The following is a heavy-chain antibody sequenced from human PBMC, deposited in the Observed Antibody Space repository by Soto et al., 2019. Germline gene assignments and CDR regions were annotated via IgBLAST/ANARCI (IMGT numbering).Heavy chain of an antibody. V-gene: IGHV1-69*01. CDR2: IIPIFETT. CDR1: GGTFTSFP. Sequence: VQLVQSGAEVKKPGSSVKVSCKASGGTFTSFPFSWVRQAPGQGLEWMGGIIPIFETTNYAQKFRGRLTITADESTTTAYMEPTSLTSEDTAVYFCARESGDYGRPYFDYWGQGTLVTVSS. D-gene: IGHD3-10*01. CDR3: ARESGDYGRPYFDY. J-gene: IGHJ4*02.